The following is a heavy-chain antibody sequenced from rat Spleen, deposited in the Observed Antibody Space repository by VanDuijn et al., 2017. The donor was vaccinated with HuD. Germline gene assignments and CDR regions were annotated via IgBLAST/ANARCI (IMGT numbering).Heavy chain of an antibody. CDR2: ISFEGSST. V-gene: IGHV5-22*01. Sequence: EVQLVESGGGLVQPGRSLKLSCAASGFTVSDYYMAWVRQAPKKGLEWVASISFEGSSTYYGDSVKGRFTISRDNTKRTLYLQMDSLRSEDTATYYCTRHNSGYFDDWGQGVMVTVSS. CDR3: TRHNSGYFDD. J-gene: IGHJ2*01. CDR1: GFTVSDYY. D-gene: IGHD4-3*01.